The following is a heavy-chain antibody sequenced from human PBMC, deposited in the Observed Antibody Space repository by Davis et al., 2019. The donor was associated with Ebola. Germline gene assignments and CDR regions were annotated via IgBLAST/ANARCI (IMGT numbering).Heavy chain of an antibody. Sequence: MPSETLSLTCTVSGGSVNSGSYYWTWIRQPPGKGLEWIGFIYYSGSTHYNPSLKSRVTISVDTSKNQFSLKLSSVTAADTAVHYCARAQFPTTSDHWGQGTLVTVSS. CDR3: ARAQFPTTSDH. CDR1: GGSVNSGSYY. J-gene: IGHJ4*02. D-gene: IGHD1-1*01. CDR2: IYYSGST. V-gene: IGHV4-61*01.